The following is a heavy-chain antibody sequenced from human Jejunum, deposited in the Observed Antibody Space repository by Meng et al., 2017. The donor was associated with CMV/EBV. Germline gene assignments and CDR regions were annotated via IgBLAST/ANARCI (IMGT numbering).Heavy chain of an antibody. CDR3: AKDPSGSYYRYGMDF. Sequence: FNFRSYAIHWVRQAPGKGLEWVSLISYDGSDKYYADSVQGRFTISRDNSQNTLYLEMNSLRAEDTAVYYCAKDPSGSYYRYGMDFWGQGTTVTVSS. CDR2: ISYDGSDK. CDR1: FNFRSYA. V-gene: IGHV3-30-3*02. D-gene: IGHD6-25*01. J-gene: IGHJ6*02.